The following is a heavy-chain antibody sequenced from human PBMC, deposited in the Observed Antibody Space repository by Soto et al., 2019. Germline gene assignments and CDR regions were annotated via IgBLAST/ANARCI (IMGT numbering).Heavy chain of an antibody. CDR1: GYTFTGYY. V-gene: IGHV1-2*04. Sequence: ASVKVSCKASGYTFTGYYMHWVRQAPGQGLEWMGWINPNSGGTNYAQKFQGWVTMTRDTSISTAYMELSRLRSDDTAVYYCARVSFLAPVTGAEIFDFWGQGTMVTVSS. J-gene: IGHJ3*01. CDR2: INPNSGGT. D-gene: IGHD2-21*02. CDR3: ARVSFLAPVTGAEIFDF.